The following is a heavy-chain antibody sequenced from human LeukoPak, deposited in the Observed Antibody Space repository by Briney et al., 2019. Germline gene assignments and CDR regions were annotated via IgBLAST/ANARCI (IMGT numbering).Heavy chain of an antibody. D-gene: IGHD3-22*01. CDR2: IYHSGST. V-gene: IGHV4-4*02. CDR1: GGSISSSNW. CDR3: ASSLDSSGYYYVPNDAFDI. J-gene: IGHJ3*02. Sequence: SETLSLTCAVSGGSISSSNWSSWVRQPPGKGLESIGEIYHSGSTNYNPSLKSRVTISVDKSKDQFSLKLSSVTAADTAVYYCASSLDSSGYYYVPNDAFDIWGQGTMVTVSS.